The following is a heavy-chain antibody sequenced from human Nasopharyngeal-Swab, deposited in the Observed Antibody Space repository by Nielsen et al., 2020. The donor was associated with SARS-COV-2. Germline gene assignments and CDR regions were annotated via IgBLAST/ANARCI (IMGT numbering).Heavy chain of an antibody. CDR1: GFTFSDYY. CDR3: ARDRANWDFDY. V-gene: IGHV3-11*04. D-gene: IGHD7-27*01. Sequence: GGSLRLSCAASGFTFSDYYMSWIHQAPGKGLEYISYISGSGGTIYYGDSMKGRFTISRDNAKNSLYLQMNSLRAEDTAVYYCARDRANWDFDYWGQGTLVTVSP. CDR2: ISGSGGTI. J-gene: IGHJ4*02.